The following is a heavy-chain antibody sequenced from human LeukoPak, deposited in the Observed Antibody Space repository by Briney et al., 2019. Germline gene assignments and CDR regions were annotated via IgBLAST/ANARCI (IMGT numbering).Heavy chain of an antibody. V-gene: IGHV4-30-2*01. CDR2: IYHSGST. CDR3: ARGGYWGSDAFDI. J-gene: IGHJ3*02. CDR1: GGSISSGGYS. Sequence: SETLSLTCAVSGGSISSGGYSWSWIRQPPRKGLEWIGYIYHSGSTYYNPSLKSRVTISVDRSKNQFSLKLSSVTAADTAVYYCARGGYWGSDAFDIWGQGTMVTVSS. D-gene: IGHD5-12*01.